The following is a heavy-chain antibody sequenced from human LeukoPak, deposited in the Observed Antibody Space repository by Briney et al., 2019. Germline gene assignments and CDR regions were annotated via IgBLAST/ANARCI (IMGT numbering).Heavy chain of an antibody. Sequence: SETLSLTCTVSGDSISSYYWSWIRQPPGKGLEWIGEINHSGSTNYNPSLKSRVTISVDTSKNQFSLKLSSVTGADTAVYYCARALSDGGMDVWGQGTTVTVSS. J-gene: IGHJ6*02. CDR1: GDSISSYY. CDR2: INHSGST. D-gene: IGHD6-25*01. CDR3: ARALSDGGMDV. V-gene: IGHV4-34*01.